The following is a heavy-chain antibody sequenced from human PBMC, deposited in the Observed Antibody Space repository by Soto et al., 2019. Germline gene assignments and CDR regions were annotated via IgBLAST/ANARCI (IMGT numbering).Heavy chain of an antibody. Sequence: QVQLQESGPGLVKPSETLSLTCTVSGGSISSYYWSWIRQPPGKGLEWIGYIYYSGTTNYNPSLKSRVTITVDTSKNQLSLKLSSVTAADTAVYYCARRYGYSFDYWGQGTLVTVSS. D-gene: IGHD5-18*01. V-gene: IGHV4-59*08. J-gene: IGHJ4*02. CDR1: GGSISSYY. CDR3: ARRYGYSFDY. CDR2: IYYSGTT.